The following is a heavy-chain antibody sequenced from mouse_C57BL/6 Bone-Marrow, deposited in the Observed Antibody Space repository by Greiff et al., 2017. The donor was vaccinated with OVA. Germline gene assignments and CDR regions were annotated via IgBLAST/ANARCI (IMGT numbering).Heavy chain of an antibody. J-gene: IGHJ4*01. D-gene: IGHD2-4*01. CDR2: ISNLAYSI. V-gene: IGHV5-15*01. Sequence: EVKLVESGGGLVQPGGSLKLSCAASGFTFSDYGMAWVRQAPRQGPEWVAFISNLAYSIYYADTVTGRFTFSRENANNTLYLEMSSLRSEDTDMYYCARQDYDYGYAMDYWGQGTSVTVSS. CDR1: GFTFSDYG. CDR3: ARQDYDYGYAMDY.